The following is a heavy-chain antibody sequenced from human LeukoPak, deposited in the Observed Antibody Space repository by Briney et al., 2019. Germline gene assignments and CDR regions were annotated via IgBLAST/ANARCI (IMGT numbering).Heavy chain of an antibody. D-gene: IGHD6-19*01. J-gene: IGHJ4*02. CDR3: ARDRGNSGWEVFDY. CDR2: INPNSGGT. Sequence: ASVKVSCKASGYTFTGYYIHWVRQAPGQELEWMGWINPNSGGTNYAQKFQGRVTMTRDTSISTVYMELSRLRSDDTAFYYCARDRGNSGWEVFDYWGQGTLVTVSS. V-gene: IGHV1-2*02. CDR1: GYTFTGYY.